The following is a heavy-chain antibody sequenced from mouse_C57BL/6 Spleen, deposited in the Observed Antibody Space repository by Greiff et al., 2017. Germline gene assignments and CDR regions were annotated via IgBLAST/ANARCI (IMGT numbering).Heavy chain of an antibody. CDR3: ARNSNYEAWFAY. J-gene: IGHJ3*01. D-gene: IGHD2-5*01. V-gene: IGHV1-55*01. Sequence: QVQLQQPGAELVKPGASVKMSCKASGYTFTSYWITWVKQRPGQGLEWIGDIYHGSGSTNYNEKFKSKANLTVDTSSTTAYMQLSSLTSEDSAVYYCARNSNYEAWFAYWGQGTLVTVSA. CDR2: IYHGSGST. CDR1: GYTFTSYW.